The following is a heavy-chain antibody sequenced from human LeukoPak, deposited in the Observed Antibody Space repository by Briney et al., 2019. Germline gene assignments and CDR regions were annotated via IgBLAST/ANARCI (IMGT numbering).Heavy chain of an antibody. CDR3: ARDRYSGTYLGASDI. J-gene: IGHJ3*02. D-gene: IGHD1-26*01. CDR1: GFTFSNFW. V-gene: IGHV3-7*01. Sequence: GGSLRLSCAASGFTFSNFWMSWVRQAPGTGLEWVANIKQDGSEKYYVDSVRGRFTISRDNAKNSLFLQMDSLRAEDTAVYYCARDRYSGTYLGASDIWGQGTMVTVSS. CDR2: IKQDGSEK.